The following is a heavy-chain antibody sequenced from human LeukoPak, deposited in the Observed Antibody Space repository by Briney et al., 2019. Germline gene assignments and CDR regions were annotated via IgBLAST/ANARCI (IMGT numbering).Heavy chain of an antibody. V-gene: IGHV3-7*01. D-gene: IGHD3-16*01. CDR3: TNDRQGPNQYHMDV. J-gene: IGHJ6*03. Sequence: GSLRLSCAASGFTFSSLWMSWARQAPGRGPEWVANINQDGGTTYYVASVKGRFTISRDNAKNSLSLQMSSLRAEDTAVYYCTNDRQGPNQYHMDVWGKGTTVTVSS. CDR2: INQDGGTT. CDR1: GFTFSSLW.